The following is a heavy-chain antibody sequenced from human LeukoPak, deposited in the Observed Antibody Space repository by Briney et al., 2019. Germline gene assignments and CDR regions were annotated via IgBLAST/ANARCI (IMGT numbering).Heavy chain of an antibody. CDR3: ARIYSNSIDY. D-gene: IGHD4-11*01. V-gene: IGHV3-21*01. J-gene: IGHJ4*02. CDR1: GFTFSTYN. Sequence: PGGSPRLSCAASGFTFSTYNMNWVRQAPGKGLEWVSSISSSSSYIYYADSVKGRFTISRDNAKNSLYLQMNSLRAEDTAVYYCARIYSNSIDYWGQGTLVTVSS. CDR2: ISSSSSYI.